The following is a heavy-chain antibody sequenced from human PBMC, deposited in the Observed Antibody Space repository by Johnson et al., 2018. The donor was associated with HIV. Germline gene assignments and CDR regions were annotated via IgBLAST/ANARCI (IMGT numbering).Heavy chain of an antibody. V-gene: IGHV3-66*01. J-gene: IGHJ3*02. CDR3: ARDLGGGYCGLDAVDI. CDR2: IYRGGNT. D-gene: IGHD1-26*01. CDR1: GFTVSTSY. Sequence: EQLVESGGGVVQPGRSLRLSCAASGFTVSTSYMSWVRQTPRKGLEWVSVIYRGGNTYYADSVKGRFTISRDNSKNTRYLQMNSLRAEDTAVYYGARDLGGGYCGLDAVDIWGQGTMVTVSS.